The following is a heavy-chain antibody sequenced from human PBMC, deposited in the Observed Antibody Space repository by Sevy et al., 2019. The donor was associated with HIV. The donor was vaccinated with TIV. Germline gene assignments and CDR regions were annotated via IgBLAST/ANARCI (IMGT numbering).Heavy chain of an antibody. J-gene: IGHJ4*02. CDR1: GGSISSSNW. CDR3: ARDASEGVRGSGPFDY. Sequence: SETLSLTCAVSGGSISSSNWWSWVRQPPGKGLEWIGEIYHSGSTNYNPSLKSRVTISVDKSKNQFSLKLSSVTAADTPVYIYARDASEGVRGSGPFDYWGQGTLVTVSS. CDR2: IYHSGST. D-gene: IGHD3-10*01. V-gene: IGHV4-4*02.